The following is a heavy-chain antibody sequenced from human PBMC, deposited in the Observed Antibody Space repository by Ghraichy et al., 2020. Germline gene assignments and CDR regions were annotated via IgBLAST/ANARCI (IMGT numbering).Heavy chain of an antibody. D-gene: IGHD5-24*01. CDR3: ARDHRDGYNLDY. CDR2: ISSSSSYI. CDR1: GFTFSTYS. V-gene: IGHV3-21*01. J-gene: IGHJ4*02. Sequence: GESLNISCAASGFTFSTYSMNWVRQAPGKGLEWVSSISSSSSYIYYADSVKGRFTISRDNAKNSLYLQMNSLRAEDTAVYYCARDHRDGYNLDYWGQGTLVTVSS.